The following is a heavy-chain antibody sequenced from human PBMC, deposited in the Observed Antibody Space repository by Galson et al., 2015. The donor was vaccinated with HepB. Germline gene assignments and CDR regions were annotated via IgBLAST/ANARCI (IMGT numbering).Heavy chain of an antibody. Sequence: QLQLQESGSGLVKPSQTLSLTCAVPGGSISSGGYSWSWIRQPPGKGLEWIGYIDHSGSTYYNPSLKSRVTISVDRSRNQFSLKLSSVTAADTAVYYCARVATKGYWFDPWGQGTLVTVSS. J-gene: IGHJ5*02. V-gene: IGHV4-30-2*01. CDR3: ARVATKGYWFDP. D-gene: IGHD5-12*01. CDR2: IDHSGST. CDR1: GGSISSGGYS.